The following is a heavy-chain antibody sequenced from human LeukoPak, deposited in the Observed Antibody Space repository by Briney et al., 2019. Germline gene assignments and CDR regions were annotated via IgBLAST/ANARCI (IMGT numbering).Heavy chain of an antibody. J-gene: IGHJ4*02. CDR3: AKVWDRGYSYGYFDY. Sequence: GGSLRLSCAASGFTFSSYGMHWVRQAPGKGLEWVAVISYDGSNKYYADSVKGRFTISRDNSKNTLYLQMNSLRAEDTAVYYCAKVWDRGYSYGYFDYWGQGTLVTVFS. CDR2: ISYDGSNK. D-gene: IGHD5-18*01. CDR1: GFTFSSYG. V-gene: IGHV3-30*18.